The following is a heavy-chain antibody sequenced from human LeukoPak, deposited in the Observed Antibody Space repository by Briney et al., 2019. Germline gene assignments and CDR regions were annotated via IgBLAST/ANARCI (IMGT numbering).Heavy chain of an antibody. J-gene: IGHJ4*02. Sequence: HAGGSLRLSCAPSGFTFIRYSMSWVRPAARTGLEWDSAISGSGGSTYYADSVKGRFTISRDDSMNTLYLQMNSLRAEDWAVYYGAKRPHEIWFGPMWGQGTLVTVSS. CDR2: ISGSGGST. CDR1: GFTFIRYS. V-gene: IGHV3-23*01. CDR3: AKRPHEIWFGPM. D-gene: IGHD3-10*01.